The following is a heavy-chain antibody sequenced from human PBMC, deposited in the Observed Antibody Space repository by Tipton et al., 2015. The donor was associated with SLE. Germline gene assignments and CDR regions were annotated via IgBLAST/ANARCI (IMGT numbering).Heavy chain of an antibody. CDR3: ARVVVGAFDY. J-gene: IGHJ4*02. Sequence: QVQLVQSGVEVKKPGASVKVSCKASGYTFIHKGISWVRQAPGQGLEFTGWISVYNGYTNYAQKFQGRVTLTTDTSTSTAYMELRSLRSDDTAVYYCARVVVGAFDYWGQGTLVTVSS. V-gene: IGHV1-18*01. CDR1: GYTFIHKG. D-gene: IGHD2-15*01. CDR2: ISVYNGYT.